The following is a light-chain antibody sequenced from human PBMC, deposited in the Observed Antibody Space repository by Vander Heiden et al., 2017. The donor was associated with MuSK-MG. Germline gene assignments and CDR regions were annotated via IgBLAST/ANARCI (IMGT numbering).Light chain of an antibody. CDR2: QDI. Sequence: SSELTQPPSVSVSPGPTASIPCSGDKLGDKYACWYQQKPGQSPVLVIYQDIKRPSGIPERFSGSNSGNTATLTISGTQAMDEADYYCQAWDSSTTIFGGGTKLTVL. CDR1: KLGDKY. V-gene: IGLV3-1*01. J-gene: IGLJ2*01. CDR3: QAWDSSTTI.